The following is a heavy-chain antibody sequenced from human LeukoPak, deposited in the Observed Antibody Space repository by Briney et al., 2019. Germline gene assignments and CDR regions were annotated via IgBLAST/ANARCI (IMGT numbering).Heavy chain of an antibody. J-gene: IGHJ6*04. CDR2: IYYSGST. V-gene: IGHV4-59*01. D-gene: IGHD3-10*01. CDR1: GGSISSYY. Sequence: PSETLSLTCTVSGGSISSYYWSWIRQPPGKGLEWVGYIYYSGSTNYNPSLKRRGTISVETSKNQFSLKLSSVTAADTAVYYCASYYASGVSAYNYYGMDVWGKGTTVTVSS. CDR3: ASYYASGVSAYNYYGMDV.